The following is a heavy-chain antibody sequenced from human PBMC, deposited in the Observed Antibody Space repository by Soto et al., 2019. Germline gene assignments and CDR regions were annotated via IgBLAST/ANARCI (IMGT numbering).Heavy chain of an antibody. V-gene: IGHV3-74*01. D-gene: IGHD1-7*01. Sequence: GGSLRLSCAASEFTFRSYWMHWVRQSPGKGLVWVSRISGDGSSTNYADSVKGRFTISRDNAKNTVYLQIDSLRAKDTAVYYCARSLPGTYGAFDLWGQGTMVTVSS. J-gene: IGHJ3*01. CDR1: EFTFRSYW. CDR3: ARSLPGTYGAFDL. CDR2: ISGDGSST.